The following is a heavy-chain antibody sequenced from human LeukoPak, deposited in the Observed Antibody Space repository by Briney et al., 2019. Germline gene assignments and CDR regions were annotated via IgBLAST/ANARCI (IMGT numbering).Heavy chain of an antibody. Sequence: ASVKVSCKASGYTFTGYYMHWVRQATGQGLEWMGWMNPNSGNTGYAQKFQGRVTITRNTSISTAYMELSSLRSEDTAVYYCARGRRRNWFDPWGQGTLVTVSS. CDR1: GYTFTGYY. V-gene: IGHV1-8*03. J-gene: IGHJ5*02. CDR3: ARGRRRNWFDP. CDR2: MNPNSGNT.